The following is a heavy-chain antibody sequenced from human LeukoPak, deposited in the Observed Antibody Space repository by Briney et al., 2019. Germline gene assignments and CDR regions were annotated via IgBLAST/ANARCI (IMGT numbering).Heavy chain of an antibody. V-gene: IGHV3-7*01. J-gene: IGHJ4*01. CDR1: GFTFSRYW. CDR3: ARVKEGGYYDFWSGYFYFDY. D-gene: IGHD3-3*01. CDR2: IKQVGSEK. Sequence: GGSLRLSCAASGFTFSRYWMSWVRQAPGKGLEWVANIKQVGSEKYYVNSVKGRFTISRDNDKSSLYLQMNSLRAEDTAVYYCARVKEGGYYDFWSGYFYFDYWDQGTLVTASS.